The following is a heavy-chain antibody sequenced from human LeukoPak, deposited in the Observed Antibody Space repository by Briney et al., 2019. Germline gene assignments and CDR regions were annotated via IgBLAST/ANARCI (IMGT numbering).Heavy chain of an antibody. CDR2: IYDSGST. Sequence: PSETLSLTCTVSGASISSYYWTWIRQPPGKGLEWIGYIYDSGSTNYNPSLKSRVTISVDTSKNQFSLKLSSVTAADTAVYYCAAHGPVIRAFDIWRQGGMLTVSS. J-gene: IGHJ3*02. CDR1: GASISSYY. D-gene: IGHD3-22*01. CDR3: AAHGPVIRAFDI. V-gene: IGHV4-59*13.